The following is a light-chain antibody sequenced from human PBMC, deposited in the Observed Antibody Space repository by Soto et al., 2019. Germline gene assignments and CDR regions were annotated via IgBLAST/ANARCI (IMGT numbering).Light chain of an antibody. J-gene: IGKJ1*01. Sequence: EIVLTQSPGTLSLSPVEIATLSFMASQSVSSSYLAWYQQKPGQAPRLLIYGASSRATGIPDRFSGSASGTDFTLTISRLETEDLAVYYCQQYGSSGTFGQGTKVDIK. CDR3: QQYGSSGT. V-gene: IGKV3-20*01. CDR2: GAS. CDR1: QSVSSSY.